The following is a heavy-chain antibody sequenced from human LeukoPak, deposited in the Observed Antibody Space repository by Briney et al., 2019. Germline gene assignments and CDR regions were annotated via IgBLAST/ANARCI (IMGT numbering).Heavy chain of an antibody. V-gene: IGHV3-20*04. D-gene: IGHD6-13*01. J-gene: IGHJ4*02. CDR1: GFTFDDYG. Sequence: GGSLRLSCAASGFTFDDYGMSWVRQAPGKGLEWVSGINWNGGSTGYADSVQGRFTISRDNAKNSLYLQMNSLRAEDTALYYCARGSSSWRLFDYWGQGTLVTVSS. CDR3: ARGSSSWRLFDY. CDR2: INWNGGST.